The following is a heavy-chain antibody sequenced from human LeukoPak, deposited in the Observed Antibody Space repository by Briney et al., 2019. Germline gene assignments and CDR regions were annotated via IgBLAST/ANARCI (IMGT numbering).Heavy chain of an antibody. CDR2: IYYSGDT. Sequence: SETLSLTCTVSGGSISSGDYYWSWIRQHPGKGLEWIGYIYYSGDTYYNPSLRSRVSISVDTSKNQFSLKLSSVTAADTAMYYCARDYGNNWFDPWGQGTLVTVSS. D-gene: IGHD4-17*01. V-gene: IGHV4-31*03. J-gene: IGHJ5*02. CDR1: GGSISSGDYY. CDR3: ARDYGNNWFDP.